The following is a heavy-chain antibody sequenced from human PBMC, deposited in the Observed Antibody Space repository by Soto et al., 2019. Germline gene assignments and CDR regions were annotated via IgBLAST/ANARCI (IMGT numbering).Heavy chain of an antibody. D-gene: IGHD3-3*02. CDR3: ARDRHFRGGPDDI. Sequence: QVQLVESGGGVVQSGRSPRLSCAASGFTFSSFGMHWVRQAPGKGLEWVALIWHDGTFTHYADSVKGRFPISRDNSKNMLYLQMNSLRADDTAVYYCARDRHFRGGPDDIWGQGTMVTVSS. V-gene: IGHV3-33*01. CDR1: GFTFSSFG. J-gene: IGHJ3*02. CDR2: IWHDGTFT.